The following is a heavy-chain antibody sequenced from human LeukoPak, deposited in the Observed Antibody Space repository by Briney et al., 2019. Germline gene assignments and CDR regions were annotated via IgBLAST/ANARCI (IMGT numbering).Heavy chain of an antibody. J-gene: IGHJ4*02. Sequence: ASVKVSCKASGYTFTGYYMHWVRQAPGQGLEWMGWINPNSGGTNYAQKFQGRVTMTRDTSISTAYMELSRLRSDDTAVYYCARSNLHWGYFDYWGQGTLVTVSS. D-gene: IGHD7-27*01. CDR2: INPNSGGT. V-gene: IGHV1-2*02. CDR3: ARSNLHWGYFDY. CDR1: GYTFTGYY.